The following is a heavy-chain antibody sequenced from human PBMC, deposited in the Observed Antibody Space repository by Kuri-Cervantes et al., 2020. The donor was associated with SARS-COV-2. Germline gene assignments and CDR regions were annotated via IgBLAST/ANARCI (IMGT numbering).Heavy chain of an antibody. CDR1: GFSISSSSYY. V-gene: IGHV4-39*01. J-gene: IGHJ4*02. CDR2: IYDSGST. CDR3: ARRRGGYCSSTSCPGYFDY. D-gene: IGHD2-2*01. Sequence: SETLSLTCTVSGFSISSSSYYWGWIRQPPGKGLEWTGSIYDSGSTYYNPSLKSRVTISVDTSKNQFSLKLSSVTAADTGVYYWARRRGGYCSSTSCPGYFDYWGQGTLVTVSS.